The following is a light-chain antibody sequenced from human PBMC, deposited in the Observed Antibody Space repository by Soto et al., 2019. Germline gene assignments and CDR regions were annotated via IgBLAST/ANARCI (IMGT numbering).Light chain of an antibody. Sequence: EIVLTQSPATLSVSPGERATLSCRASQSVNSNLAWYQQKPGQAPRILIYGASTRATAIPARFSGSGSGTEFTLSISSLQSEDFAVYYCQQYNDWPRTFGGGTKGDIK. V-gene: IGKV3-15*01. CDR2: GAS. CDR1: QSVNSN. CDR3: QQYNDWPRT. J-gene: IGKJ4*01.